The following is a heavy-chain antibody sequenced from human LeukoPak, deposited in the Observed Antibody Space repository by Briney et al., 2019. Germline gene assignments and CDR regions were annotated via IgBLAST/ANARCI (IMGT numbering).Heavy chain of an antibody. CDR2: ISHDGTYK. Sequence: PGGSLRLSCAASGFIFSTYTIHWVRQAPGKGLEWVSSISHDGTYKHYADSVKGRFTISRDNSKKTLYLQMNSLRPEDRAVYYCARDGRGYQMDFWGQGTLVTVSS. J-gene: IGHJ4*02. V-gene: IGHV3-30*04. D-gene: IGHD3-22*01. CDR1: GFIFSTYT. CDR3: ARDGRGYQMDF.